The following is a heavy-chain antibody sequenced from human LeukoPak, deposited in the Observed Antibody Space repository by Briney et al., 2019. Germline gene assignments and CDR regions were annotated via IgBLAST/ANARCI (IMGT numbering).Heavy chain of an antibody. Sequence: GSLRLPCAASRFTFSSYAMSWVRQAPGKGLEWVSAISGSGGSTYYADSVKGRFTISRDNSKNTLYLQMNSLRAEDTAVYYCAKDSTYDILTATDYWGQGTLVTVSS. CDR2: ISGSGGST. CDR1: RFTFSSYA. J-gene: IGHJ4*02. V-gene: IGHV3-23*01. CDR3: AKDSTYDILTATDY. D-gene: IGHD3-9*01.